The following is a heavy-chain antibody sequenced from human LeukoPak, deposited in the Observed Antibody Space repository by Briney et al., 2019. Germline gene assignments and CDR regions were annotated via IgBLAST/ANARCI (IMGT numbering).Heavy chain of an antibody. J-gene: IGHJ2*01. CDR3: ARDRGYGDYGWYFDL. V-gene: IGHV1-69*05. Sequence: GASVKVSCKASGYTFTGYYMHWVRQAPGQGLEWMGRIIPIFGTANYAQKFQGRVTITTDESTSTAYMELSSLRSEDTAVYYCARDRGYGDYGWYFDLWGRGTLVTVSS. CDR2: IIPIFGTA. D-gene: IGHD4-17*01. CDR1: GYTFTGYY.